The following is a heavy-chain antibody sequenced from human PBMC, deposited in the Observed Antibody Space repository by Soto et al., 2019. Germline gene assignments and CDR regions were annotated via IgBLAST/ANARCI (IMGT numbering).Heavy chain of an antibody. J-gene: IGHJ6*02. CDR3: ARNPLSAAGSDNYGLDV. CDR1: GFTFSDHY. D-gene: IGHD6-13*01. V-gene: IGHV3-11*01. Sequence: QVQLVESGGGLVKPGGSLRLSCAASGFTFSDHYMSWIRQAPGMGLAWVAYISGSGFTIYNADSVKGRFTISRDNAKNSLYLQMDSLRAEDTAVYYCARNPLSAAGSDNYGLDVWGRGTTVAVSS. CDR2: ISGSGFTI.